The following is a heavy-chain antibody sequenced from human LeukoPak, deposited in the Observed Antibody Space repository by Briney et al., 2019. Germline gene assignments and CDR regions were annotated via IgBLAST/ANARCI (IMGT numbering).Heavy chain of an antibody. D-gene: IGHD4-17*01. CDR2: IYYTGSS. Sequence: SETLSLTCTVSGGSIGSSVYYWGWIRQSPGKGLEWIASIYYTGSSYYSPSLKSRVTISVDTSKNQFSLKLNSVTAPDTAVYYCARHRDYGDRSDAFRVWGQGTMVTVFS. J-gene: IGHJ3*01. V-gene: IGHV4-39*01. CDR3: ARHRDYGDRSDAFRV. CDR1: GGSIGSSVYY.